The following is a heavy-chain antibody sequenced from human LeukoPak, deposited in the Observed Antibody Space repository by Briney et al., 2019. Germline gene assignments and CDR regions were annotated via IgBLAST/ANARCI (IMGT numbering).Heavy chain of an antibody. CDR3: AAIEDSSSWYYFDY. CDR1: GYTFTGYY. CDR2: INPNSGGT. Sequence: ASVKVSCKASGYTFTGYYMHWVRQAPGQGLEWMGWINPNSGGTNYAQKFQGRVTMTRDTPISTAYMELSRLRSDDTAVYYCAAIEDSSSWYYFDYWGQGTLVTVSS. V-gene: IGHV1-2*02. D-gene: IGHD6-13*01. J-gene: IGHJ4*02.